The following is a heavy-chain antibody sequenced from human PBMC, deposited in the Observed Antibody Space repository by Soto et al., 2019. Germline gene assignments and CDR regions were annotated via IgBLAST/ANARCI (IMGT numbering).Heavy chain of an antibody. J-gene: IGHJ4*02. V-gene: IGHV4-39*01. CDR2: IYYSGST. Sequence: PSETLSLTCTVSGGSISSSSYYWGWIRQPPGKGLEWIGSIYYSGSTYYNPSLKSRVTISVDTSKNQFSLKLSSVTAADTAVYFCARDFAYFDSWGQGTLVTSPQ. CDR1: GGSISSSSYY. CDR3: ARDFAYFDS. D-gene: IGHD3-3*01.